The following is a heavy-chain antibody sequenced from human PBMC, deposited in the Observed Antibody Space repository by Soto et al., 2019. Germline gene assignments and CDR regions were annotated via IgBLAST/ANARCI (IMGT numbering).Heavy chain of an antibody. Sequence: GGSLRLSCAASGFNFRNYAMSWVRQAPGKGLEWVAVISYDGSNKYYADSVKGRFTISRDNSKNTLYLQMNSLRAEDTAVYYCAKDRVDYYYYYYMDVWGKGTTVTVSS. CDR2: ISYDGSNK. V-gene: IGHV3-30*18. D-gene: IGHD3-3*01. CDR3: AKDRVDYYYYYYMDV. CDR1: GFNFRNYA. J-gene: IGHJ6*03.